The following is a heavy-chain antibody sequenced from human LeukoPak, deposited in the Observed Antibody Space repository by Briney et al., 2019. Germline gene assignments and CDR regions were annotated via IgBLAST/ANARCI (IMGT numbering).Heavy chain of an antibody. CDR2: INPSGGST. J-gene: IGHJ3*02. D-gene: IGHD3-22*01. CDR3: ARALYDSSGYYFPGAFDI. V-gene: IGHV1-46*01. Sequence: ASVKVSCKASGYTFTSYYMHWVRQAPGQGLEWMGIINPSGGSTSYAQKFQGRVTMTRDMSTSTVYMELSSLRSEDTAVYYCARALYDSSGYYFPGAFDIWGQGTMVTVSS. CDR1: GYTFTSYY.